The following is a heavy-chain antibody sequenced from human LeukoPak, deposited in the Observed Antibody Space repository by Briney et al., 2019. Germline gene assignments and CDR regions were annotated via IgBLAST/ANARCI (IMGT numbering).Heavy chain of an antibody. V-gene: IGHV3-33*01. Sequence: GGSLRLSCSASGFTFSTYAMHWVRQAPGKGLEWVAVVWYDGNHKDYADSVRGRFTISRDNSKNTLYLQINSLRADDTAIYYCARDPYCKRTSCYAAGTQFGCWGQGTLVTVSS. CDR1: GFTFSTYA. CDR3: ARDPYCKRTSCYAAGTQFGC. CDR2: VWYDGNHK. J-gene: IGHJ4*02. D-gene: IGHD2-2*01.